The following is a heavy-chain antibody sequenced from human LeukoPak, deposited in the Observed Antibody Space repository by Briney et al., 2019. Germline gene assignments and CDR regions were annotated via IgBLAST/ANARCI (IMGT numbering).Heavy chain of an antibody. Sequence: ASVEVSCKASGYTFTGYYMHWVRQAPGQGLEWMGWINPNSGGTNYAQKFQGRVTMTRDTSISTAYMELSRLRSDDTAVYYCARYGSGWYSGYYYYMDVWGKGTTVTVS. V-gene: IGHV1-2*02. J-gene: IGHJ6*03. CDR3: ARYGSGWYSGYYYYMDV. D-gene: IGHD6-19*01. CDR1: GYTFTGYY. CDR2: INPNSGGT.